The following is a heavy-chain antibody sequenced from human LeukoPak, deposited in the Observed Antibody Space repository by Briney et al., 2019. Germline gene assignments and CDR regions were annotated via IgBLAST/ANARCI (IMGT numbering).Heavy chain of an antibody. Sequence: GGSLRLSCAASGFTFSSFAMSWVRQAPGKGLEWVSAISGSGGSTYYADSAKGRFTISRDNSKNTLYLQMNSLRAEDTAVYYCASTNYGGNPGWFDPWGQGTLVTVSS. CDR1: GFTFSSFA. J-gene: IGHJ5*02. CDR2: ISGSGGST. CDR3: ASTNYGGNPGWFDP. D-gene: IGHD4-23*01. V-gene: IGHV3-23*01.